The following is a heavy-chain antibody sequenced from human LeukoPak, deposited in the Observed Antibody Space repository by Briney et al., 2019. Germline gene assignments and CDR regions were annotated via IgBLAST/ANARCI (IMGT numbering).Heavy chain of an antibody. Sequence: SVNVSCKASGGTFSSYAISWVRQAPGQGLEWMGGVIPIFGTANYAQKFQGRVTITADESTSTAYMELSSLRSEDTAVYYCARGPFRGTYYYDSSGYYLFDYWGQGTLVTVSS. CDR3: ARGPFRGTYYYDSSGYYLFDY. V-gene: IGHV1-69*13. CDR2: VIPIFGTA. J-gene: IGHJ4*02. D-gene: IGHD3-22*01. CDR1: GGTFSSYA.